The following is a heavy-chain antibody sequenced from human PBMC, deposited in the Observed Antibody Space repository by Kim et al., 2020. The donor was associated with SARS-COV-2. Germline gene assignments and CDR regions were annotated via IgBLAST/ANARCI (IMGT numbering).Heavy chain of an antibody. Sequence: GGSLRLSCAASGFIVSSYAMTWVRQAPGEGLEWASSITGSGVGTYYAVSVKGRFTISRDNSRNTVSLQMNTLTADDTAVYYCAKGRSTGKVDWFDPWGQG. CDR1: GFIVSSYA. CDR3: AKGRSTGKVDWFDP. V-gene: IGHV3-23*01. CDR2: ITGSGVGT. J-gene: IGHJ5*02. D-gene: IGHD5-12*01.